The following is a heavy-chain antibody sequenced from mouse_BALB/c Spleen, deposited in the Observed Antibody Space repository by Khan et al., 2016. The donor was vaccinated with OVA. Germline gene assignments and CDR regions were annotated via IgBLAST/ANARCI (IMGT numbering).Heavy chain of an antibody. Sequence: VQLVESGAELVKPGASVKLSCKASGYTFTSFYIYWVKQRPGQGLEWIGEINPNNGGTNVNEKFKSKATLTVDKSSSTAYLELSSLTSEDSAVFYGTRGGYGSPFTYWGQGTLVTVAA. CDR1: GYTFTSFY. D-gene: IGHD1-1*01. V-gene: IGHV1S81*02. CDR2: INPNNGGT. CDR3: TRGGYGSPFTY. J-gene: IGHJ3*01.